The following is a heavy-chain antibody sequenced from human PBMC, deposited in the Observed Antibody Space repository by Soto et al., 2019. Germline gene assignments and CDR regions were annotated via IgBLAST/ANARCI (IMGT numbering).Heavy chain of an antibody. Sequence: ASVKVSCKVSGYTLTELSMHWVRQAPGKGLEWMGGFDPEDGETIYAQKFQGRVTMTEDTSTDTAYMELSSLRSEDTAVYYCATRTIAAADRSDYYYGMDVWGQGTTVTVSS. CDR3: ATRTIAAADRSDYYYGMDV. J-gene: IGHJ6*02. D-gene: IGHD6-13*01. CDR2: FDPEDGET. CDR1: GYTLTELS. V-gene: IGHV1-24*01.